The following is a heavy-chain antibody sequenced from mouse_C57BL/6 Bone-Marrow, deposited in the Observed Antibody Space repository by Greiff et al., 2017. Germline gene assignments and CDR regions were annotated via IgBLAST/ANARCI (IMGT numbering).Heavy chain of an antibody. Sequence: EVKLQESGGDLVKPGGSLKLSCAASGFTFSSYGMSWVRQTPDKRLEWVATISSGGSYTYYPDSVKGRFTISRDNAKNTLYLQMSSLYSEDTAMYYCARQCYGSPHWYFDVWGTGTTVTVSS. CDR1: GFTFSSYG. D-gene: IGHD1-1*01. CDR3: ARQCYGSPHWYFDV. V-gene: IGHV5-6*01. CDR2: ISSGGSYT. J-gene: IGHJ1*03.